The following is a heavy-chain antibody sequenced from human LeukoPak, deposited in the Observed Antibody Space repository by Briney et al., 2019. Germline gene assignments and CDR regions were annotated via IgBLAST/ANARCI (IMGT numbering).Heavy chain of an antibody. J-gene: IGHJ4*02. Sequence: PSETLSLTCTVSGGSISSYYRNWIRQPAGKGLEWIGRIYSSGSTNYNSSLKSRVIMSVDTSKNEFSLKLSSVTAADTAVYYCARSKGGYEFLLDYWGQGTLVTVSS. CDR2: IYSSGST. V-gene: IGHV4-4*07. CDR1: GGSISSYY. CDR3: ARSKGGYEFLLDY. D-gene: IGHD5-12*01.